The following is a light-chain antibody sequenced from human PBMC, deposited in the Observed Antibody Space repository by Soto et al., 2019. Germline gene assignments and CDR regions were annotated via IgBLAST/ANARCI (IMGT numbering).Light chain of an antibody. Sequence: EIVLTQSPATLSWSPGERATLSCRASQSVSSYFAWYQQKPGQAPRLLIYDASNRATGIPARFSGRGSGTDFTLTISSLEPADFAVYYCQQRRDWPSTFGGGTKVQIK. CDR2: DAS. J-gene: IGKJ4*01. V-gene: IGKV3-11*01. CDR3: QQRRDWPST. CDR1: QSVSSY.